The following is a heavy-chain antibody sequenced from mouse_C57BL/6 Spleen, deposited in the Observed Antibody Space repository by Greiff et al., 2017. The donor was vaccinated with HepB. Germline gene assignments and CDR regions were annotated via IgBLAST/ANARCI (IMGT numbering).Heavy chain of an antibody. Sequence: QVQLQQSGAELVKPGASVKISCKASGYAFSSYWMNWVKQRPGKGLEWIGQIYPGDGDTNYNRKFKGKATLTADKSSSTAYMQLSSLTSEDSAVYFCARGAYYSNYENAMDYWGQGTSVTVSS. J-gene: IGHJ4*01. CDR2: IYPGDGDT. V-gene: IGHV1-80*01. CDR1: GYAFSSYW. D-gene: IGHD2-5*01. CDR3: ARGAYYSNYENAMDY.